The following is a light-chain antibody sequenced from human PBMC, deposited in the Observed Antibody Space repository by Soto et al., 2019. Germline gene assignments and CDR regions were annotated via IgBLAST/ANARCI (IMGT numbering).Light chain of an antibody. Sequence: QSVLTQPPSASGTPGQRVTISCSGSSSNIGSNAVNWYQQLPGTAPKLFIYSDNQRPSGVPDRVSGSKSATSASLAISGLQSDDEADYSCSVWDDSLNGPVFGGGTKVTVL. J-gene: IGLJ3*02. CDR2: SDN. CDR1: SSNIGSNA. CDR3: SVWDDSLNGPV. V-gene: IGLV1-44*01.